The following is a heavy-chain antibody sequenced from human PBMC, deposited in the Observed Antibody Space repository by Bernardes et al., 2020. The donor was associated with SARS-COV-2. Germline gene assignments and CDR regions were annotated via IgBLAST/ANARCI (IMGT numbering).Heavy chain of an antibody. J-gene: IGHJ4*02. D-gene: IGHD3-3*01. CDR2: IYYSGST. Sequence: SETLSLTCTVSGGSISSGGYYWSWIRQHPGKGLEWIGYIYYSGSTYYNPSLKSRVTISVDTSKNQFSLKLSSVTAADTAVYYCGVFLEWLPGFDYWGQGTLVTVSS. V-gene: IGHV4-31*03. CDR3: GVFLEWLPGFDY. CDR1: GGSISSGGYY.